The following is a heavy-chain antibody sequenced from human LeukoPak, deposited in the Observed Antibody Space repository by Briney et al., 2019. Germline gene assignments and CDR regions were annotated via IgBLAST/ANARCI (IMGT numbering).Heavy chain of an antibody. CDR1: GGSISSYY. Sequence: PSETLSLTCIVSGGSISSYYWSWIRQPPAKGLEWIGYIYTSGSTNYNPSLKSRVTISVDTSKNQCSLKLSSGTAADTAVYYCASATTYCGADCYPLDAFDIWGQGTMVTVSS. D-gene: IGHD2-21*02. V-gene: IGHV4-4*09. J-gene: IGHJ3*02. CDR3: ASATTYCGADCYPLDAFDI. CDR2: IYTSGST.